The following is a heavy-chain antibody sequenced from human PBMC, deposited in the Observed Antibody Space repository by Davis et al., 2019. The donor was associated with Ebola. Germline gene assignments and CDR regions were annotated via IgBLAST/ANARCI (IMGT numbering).Heavy chain of an antibody. V-gene: IGHV1-69*06. CDR3: AREMPTVGAYGMDV. CDR2: PIPIFGTA. Sequence: SVKVSCKASGGTFTSYAISWVRPATGQALESMGGPIPIFGTANYAQKFQGRVPITADKSTSTAYMELSSLRSEDTAVYYCAREMPTVGAYGMDVWGQGTTGTVSS. J-gene: IGHJ6*02. D-gene: IGHD4-11*01. CDR1: GGTFTSYA.